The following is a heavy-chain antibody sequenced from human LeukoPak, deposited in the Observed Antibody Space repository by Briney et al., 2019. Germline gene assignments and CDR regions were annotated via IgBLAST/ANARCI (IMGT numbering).Heavy chain of an antibody. D-gene: IGHD5-18*01. CDR3: LGRGYTIF. J-gene: IGHJ3*01. Sequence: PGRSLRLSCAASGFTFSSHAMSWVRQAPGKGLEWVSGISGSGGSTYYADSVKGRFTISRDNSKNTLYLQIYSLSAEDTAVFYCLGRGYTIFWGQGTMVTVSS. CDR2: ISGSGGST. V-gene: IGHV3-23*01. CDR1: GFTFSSHA.